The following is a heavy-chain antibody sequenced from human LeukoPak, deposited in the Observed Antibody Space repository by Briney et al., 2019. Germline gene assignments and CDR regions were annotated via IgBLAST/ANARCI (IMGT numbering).Heavy chain of an antibody. Sequence: GGSLRLSCAASGFTFSSYSMNWVRQAPGKGLEWVSYISSSSTIYYADSVKGRFTISRDNAKNSLYLQMNSLRAEDTAVYYCASDALYYYDSSGYYCWGQGTLVTVSS. CDR2: ISSSSTI. CDR1: GFTFSSYS. V-gene: IGHV3-48*01. J-gene: IGHJ4*02. CDR3: ASDALYYYDSSGYYC. D-gene: IGHD3-22*01.